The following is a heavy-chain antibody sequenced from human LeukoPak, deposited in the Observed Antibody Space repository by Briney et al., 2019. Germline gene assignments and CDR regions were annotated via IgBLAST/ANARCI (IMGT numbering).Heavy chain of an antibody. D-gene: IGHD2-15*01. CDR3: ARDRRHCTGGSCYSERHYNYYYYMDV. Sequence: PSETLSLTCAVSGGSISSGGNYWSWIRQPAGKGLEYIGRVYVSGSTNYNPSLKSRVTISVDTSKNQFSLKLTSVTAADTAVYYWARDRRHCTGGSCYSERHYNYYYYMDVWGKGTTATISS. V-gene: IGHV4-61*02. CDR1: GGSISSGGNY. CDR2: VYVSGST. J-gene: IGHJ6*03.